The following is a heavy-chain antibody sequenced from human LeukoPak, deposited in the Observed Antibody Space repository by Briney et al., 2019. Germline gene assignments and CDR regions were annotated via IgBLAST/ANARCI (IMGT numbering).Heavy chain of an antibody. CDR1: GYTFTSYD. CDR3: ARAYRLSGSYSYGGY. CDR2: MNPNSGNT. J-gene: IGHJ4*02. V-gene: IGHV1-8*01. D-gene: IGHD1-26*01. Sequence: ASVKVFCKASGYTFTSYDINWVRQATGQGLEWMGWMNPNSGNTGYAQKFQGRVTMTRNTSISTAYMELSSLRSEDTAVYYCARAYRLSGSYSYGGYWGQGTLVTVSS.